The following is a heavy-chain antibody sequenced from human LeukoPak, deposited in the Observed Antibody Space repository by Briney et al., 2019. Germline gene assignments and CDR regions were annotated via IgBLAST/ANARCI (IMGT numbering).Heavy chain of an antibody. D-gene: IGHD6-25*01. CDR2: IYYSGTA. J-gene: IGHJ5*02. V-gene: IGHV4-39*01. Sequence: GWXRQPPGKXLXWIGNIYYSGTAYYNPSLKSRVTISVDTSKNQFSLKLSSVTAADTAVYYCARRIDIAAALVFDPWGQGTLVTVSS. CDR3: ARRIDIAAALVFDP.